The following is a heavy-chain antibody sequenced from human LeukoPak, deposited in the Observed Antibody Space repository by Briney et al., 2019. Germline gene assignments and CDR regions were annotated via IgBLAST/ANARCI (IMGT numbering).Heavy chain of an antibody. CDR2: ISSSGSTI. CDR1: GFTFSSYE. CDR3: TKDSSGENFSDS. Sequence: GGSLRLSCAASGFTFSSYEMNWVRQAPGKGLEWASYISSSGSTIYYADSVKGRFTISRDNAKNSLYLQMDSLRAEDTAIFYCTKDSSGENFSDSWGQGTLVTVSS. D-gene: IGHD3-22*01. J-gene: IGHJ4*02. V-gene: IGHV3-48*03.